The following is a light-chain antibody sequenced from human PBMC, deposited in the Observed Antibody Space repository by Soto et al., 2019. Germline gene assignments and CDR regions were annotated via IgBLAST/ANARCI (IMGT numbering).Light chain of an antibody. Sequence: QSALTQPASVSGSPGQSITISCTGTSSDVGGYNYVSWYQQHPSKAPKLMIYEVSNRPSGVSNRFSGSKSGNTASLTISGLQAEDEADYYCSSYTSSSIPYVFGTGTKLTVL. CDR2: EVS. V-gene: IGLV2-14*01. CDR1: SSDVGGYNY. CDR3: SSYTSSSIPYV. J-gene: IGLJ1*01.